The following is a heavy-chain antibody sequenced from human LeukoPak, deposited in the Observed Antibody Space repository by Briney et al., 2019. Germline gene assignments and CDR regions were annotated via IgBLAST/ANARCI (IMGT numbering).Heavy chain of an antibody. CDR2: IYYSGST. V-gene: IGHV4-59*01. CDR3: ARDRRYDFWSGYDAFDI. CDR1: GGSISSYY. D-gene: IGHD3-3*01. Sequence: LETLSLTCTVSGGSISSYYWSWIRQPPGKGLEWIGYIYYSGSTNYNPSLKSRVTISVDTSKNQFSLKLSSVTAADTAVYYCARDRRYDFWSGYDAFDIWGQGTMVTVSS. J-gene: IGHJ3*02.